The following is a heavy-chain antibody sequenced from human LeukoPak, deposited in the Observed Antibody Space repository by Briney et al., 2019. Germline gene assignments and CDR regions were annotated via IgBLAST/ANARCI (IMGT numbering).Heavy chain of an antibody. V-gene: IGHV3-23*01. CDR2: ISGSGGST. D-gene: IGHD2-2*01. Sequence: PGGSLRLSCAASGFTLSRYAMSWVRQALGKGLEGVSAISGSGGSTYYADSVKGRFTISRDNSKNTLYLQMNSLRAEDTAVYYCAKDSRVVPAAPDYWGQGTLVTVSS. CDR1: GFTLSRYA. J-gene: IGHJ4*02. CDR3: AKDSRVVPAAPDY.